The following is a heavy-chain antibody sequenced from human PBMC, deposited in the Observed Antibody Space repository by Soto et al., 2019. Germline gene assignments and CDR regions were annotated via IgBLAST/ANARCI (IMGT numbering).Heavy chain of an antibody. CDR2: IKYSGTT. CDR3: ARHGIAGRCYVAFVM. Sequence: QPPGQGLEWIASIKYSGTTFYNQSLESRVNLSVDTSKNQFALKLSSVTAAETAVYYCARHGIAGRCYVAFVMWGQGTIVSVSS. V-gene: IGHV4-39*01. D-gene: IGHD1-26*01. J-gene: IGHJ3*02.